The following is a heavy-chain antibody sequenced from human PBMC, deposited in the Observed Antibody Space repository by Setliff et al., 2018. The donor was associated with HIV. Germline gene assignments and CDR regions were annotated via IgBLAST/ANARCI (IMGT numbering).Heavy chain of an antibody. J-gene: IGHJ5*01. Sequence: GASLKISCKASGYNFTTNWVGWVRQMPGKGLEWMGIIRPADSDNRVSPSFQGHVTISADKSISSPYLQWSSLKASDTAMYYCARVFSAGWFDSWGQGTLVTVSS. V-gene: IGHV5-51*01. CDR3: ARVFSAGWFDS. D-gene: IGHD6-13*01. CDR1: GYNFTTNW. CDR2: IRPADSDN.